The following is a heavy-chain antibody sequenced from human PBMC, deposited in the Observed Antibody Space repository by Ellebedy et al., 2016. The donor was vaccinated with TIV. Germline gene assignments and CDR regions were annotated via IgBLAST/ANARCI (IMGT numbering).Heavy chain of an antibody. D-gene: IGHD3-22*01. CDR3: AKGRGGGSDSSAPRYYFDY. Sequence: PGGSLRLSCTASGFTFSSYAMSWVRQAPGKGLEWVAGVNGGGLVIAYADSVKGRFTISRDNSKNTLDLQMNSLRAEDTAVYYCAKGRGGGSDSSAPRYYFDYWGLGTLVTVSS. CDR2: VNGGGLVI. CDR1: GFTFSSYA. J-gene: IGHJ4*02. V-gene: IGHV3-23*01.